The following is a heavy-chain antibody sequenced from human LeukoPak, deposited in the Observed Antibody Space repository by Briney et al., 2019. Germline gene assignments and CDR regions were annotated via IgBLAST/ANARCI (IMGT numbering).Heavy chain of an antibody. J-gene: IGHJ5*02. CDR2: INHSGST. CDR1: GGSFSGYY. V-gene: IGHV4-34*01. CDR3: ARGKVGRIAAAGKFNWFDP. D-gene: IGHD6-13*01. Sequence: SETLSLTCAVYGGSFSGYYWSWIRQPPGKGLEWIGEINHSGSTNYNPSLKSRVTISVDTSKNQFSLKLSSVTAADTAVYYCARGKVGRIAAAGKFNWFDPWGQGTLVTVSS.